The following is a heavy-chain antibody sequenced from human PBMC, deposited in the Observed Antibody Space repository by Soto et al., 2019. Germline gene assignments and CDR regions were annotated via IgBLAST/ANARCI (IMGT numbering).Heavy chain of an antibody. CDR2: IYPGDSDT. D-gene: IGHD3-10*01. V-gene: IGHV5-51*01. CDR1: GYIFTNYW. Sequence: GESQKISCNGSGYIFTNYWIGWVRQMPGKGLESMGIIYPGDSDTRYSPSFQGQVTISADKSISTAYLQWSSLKASDTAMYYCAGGGVRGVVTRTRDYYGMDVWGQGTTVTVSS. J-gene: IGHJ6*02. CDR3: AGGGVRGVVTRTRDYYGMDV.